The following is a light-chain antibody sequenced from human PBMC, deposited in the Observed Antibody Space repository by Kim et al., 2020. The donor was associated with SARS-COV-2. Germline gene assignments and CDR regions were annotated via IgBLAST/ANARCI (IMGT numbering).Light chain of an antibody. CDR1: SNTVGNSTL. Sequence: GQSITLSCTGNSNTVGNSTLVSWYQQHPGKAPKLLIYEVTKRPSGISNRFSGSKSGNTASLTISGLQAEDEADYHGCSYAYSNSFVFGGGTKLTVL. V-gene: IGLV2-23*02. J-gene: IGLJ2*01. CDR2: EVT. CDR3: CSYAYSNSFV.